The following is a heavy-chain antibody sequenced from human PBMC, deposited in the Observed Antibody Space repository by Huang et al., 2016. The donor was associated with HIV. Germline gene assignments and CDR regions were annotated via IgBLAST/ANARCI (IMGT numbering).Heavy chain of an antibody. V-gene: IGHV3-53*01. Sequence: EVPLVESGGGLVQPGGSLRLSCSASGFTVNSNYMTWVRQAPGKGLEWGSLLYHGGKAHSADSVKGRFTISGDISQNTVFLQMSSLRVEDTAVYYCARGRYGTPNAWGQGTLVTVSS. CDR2: LYHGGKA. CDR1: GFTVNSNY. J-gene: IGHJ5*02. CDR3: ARGRYGTPNA. D-gene: IGHD5-18*01.